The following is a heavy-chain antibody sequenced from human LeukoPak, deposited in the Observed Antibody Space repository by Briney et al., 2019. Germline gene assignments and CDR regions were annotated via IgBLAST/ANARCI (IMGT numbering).Heavy chain of an antibody. CDR1: GGSFSVYY. CDR2: INHSGST. D-gene: IGHD3-22*01. V-gene: IGHV4-34*01. J-gene: IGHJ5*02. CDR3: ARRRLYYYDSSGYYP. Sequence: KPSETLSLTCAVYGGSFSVYYWSWIRQPPGKGLEWIWEINHSGSTNYNPSLKSRVTISVDTSKNQFPLKLSSVTAADTAVYYCARRRLYYYDSSGYYPWGQGTLVTVSS.